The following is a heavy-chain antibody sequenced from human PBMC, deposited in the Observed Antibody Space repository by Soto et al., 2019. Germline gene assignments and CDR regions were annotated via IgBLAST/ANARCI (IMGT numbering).Heavy chain of an antibody. CDR2: IYYSGST. J-gene: IGHJ4*02. D-gene: IGHD3-22*01. CDR3: ERHQGTPVVVIIEPFDY. CDR1: GGSISSSSYY. V-gene: IGHV4-39*01. Sequence: SETLSLTCTGSGGSISSSSYYWGWIRQPPGKGLEWIGSIYYSGSTYYNPSLKSRVTISVDTSKNQFSLKLSSVTAADTAVYYCERHQGTPVVVIIEPFDYWGQGTLVTVS.